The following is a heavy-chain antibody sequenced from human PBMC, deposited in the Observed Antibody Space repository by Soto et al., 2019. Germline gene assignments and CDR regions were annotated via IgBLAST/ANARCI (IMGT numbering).Heavy chain of an antibody. V-gene: IGHV2-70*01. CDR2: IDWDDDK. J-gene: IGHJ6*02. D-gene: IGHD2-15*01. Sequence: SGPTLVNPTQTLTLTCTFSGFSLSTSGMCVSWIRQPPGKALEWLALIDWDDDKYYSTSLKTRLTISKDTSKNQVVLTMTNMDPVDTATYYCARIRLGDGGSRPYYYYYYGMDVWGQGT. CDR1: GFSLSTSGMC. CDR3: ARIRLGDGGSRPYYYYYYGMDV.